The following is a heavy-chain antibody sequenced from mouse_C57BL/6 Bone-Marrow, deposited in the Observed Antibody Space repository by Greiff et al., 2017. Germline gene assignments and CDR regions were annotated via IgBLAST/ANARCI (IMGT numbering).Heavy chain of an antibody. J-gene: IGHJ4*01. CDR1: GYTFTNYW. CDR3: ARLNYDAMDY. Sequence: QVQLQQSGAELVRPGTSVKMSCKASGYTFTNYWIGWAKQRPGHGLEWIGDIYPGGGYTNYNEKFKGKATLTADKSSSTAYMQVSSLTSEDSAIYYCARLNYDAMDYWGQGTSVTVSS. V-gene: IGHV1-63*01. CDR2: IYPGGGYT.